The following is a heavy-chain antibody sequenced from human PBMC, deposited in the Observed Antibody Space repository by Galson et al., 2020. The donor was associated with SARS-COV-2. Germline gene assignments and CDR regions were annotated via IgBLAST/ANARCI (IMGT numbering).Heavy chain of an antibody. CDR1: GFTFSSYA. CDR3: ARDRPAYDCWSGYYGPLFSYYYYYGMDV. J-gene: IGHJ6*02. V-gene: IGHV3-30-3*01. D-gene: IGHD3-3*01. CDR2: ISYDGRNK. Sequence: TGGSLRLSCAASGFTFSSYAMHWVRQAPGKGLEWVAVISYDGRNKYYADSVKGRFTISRDNSKNTLYLQMNSLRAEDTAVYYCARDRPAYDCWSGYYGPLFSYYYYYGMDVWGQGTTVTGSS.